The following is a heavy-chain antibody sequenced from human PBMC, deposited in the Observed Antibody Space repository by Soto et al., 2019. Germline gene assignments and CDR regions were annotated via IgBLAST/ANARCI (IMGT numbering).Heavy chain of an antibody. V-gene: IGHV1-18*01. CDR3: AKDLGSGYRFDY. CDR1: GYTFLKYG. J-gene: IGHJ4*02. D-gene: IGHD3-9*01. Sequence: QVQLVQSGPEVKKPGASVKVACKASGYTFLKYGINWVRQAPGQGLEWMGGIQTDNDHASFAQKFKGRVTMTTDTSTRTVYMELRDLSSDDTAVYYCAKDLGSGYRFDYWGQGTPVTVSS. CDR2: IQTDNDHA.